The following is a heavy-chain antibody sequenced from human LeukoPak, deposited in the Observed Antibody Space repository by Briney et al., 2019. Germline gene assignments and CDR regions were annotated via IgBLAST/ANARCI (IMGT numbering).Heavy chain of an antibody. J-gene: IGHJ4*02. CDR2: IYYGGSA. Sequence: SETLSLTCTVSGGSISSYYWSWIRQPPGKGLEWIGYIYYGGSANYNPSLKSRVTISVDTSKNQFSLKLSSVTAADTAVYYCARGHYDILTGYYIEGGFDYWGQGTLVTVSS. CDR3: ARGHYDILTGYYIEGGFDY. D-gene: IGHD3-9*01. V-gene: IGHV4-59*01. CDR1: GGSISSYY.